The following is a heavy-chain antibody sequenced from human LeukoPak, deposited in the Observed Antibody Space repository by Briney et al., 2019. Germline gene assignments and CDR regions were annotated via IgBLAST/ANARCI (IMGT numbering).Heavy chain of an antibody. Sequence: GGSLRLSCAASGFTFSTYAMSWVRQAPGKGLEWVSAISGSGGSTFYADSVKGRFTISRDNSKNTLCLQMNSLRAEDTAVYYCAKDVGSGYHAFDYWGQGTLLTVSS. D-gene: IGHD3-3*01. V-gene: IGHV3-23*01. CDR1: GFTFSTYA. CDR3: AKDVGSGYHAFDY. J-gene: IGHJ4*02. CDR2: ISGSGGST.